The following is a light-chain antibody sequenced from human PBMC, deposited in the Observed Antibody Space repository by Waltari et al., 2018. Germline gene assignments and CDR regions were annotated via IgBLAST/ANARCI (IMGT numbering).Light chain of an antibody. CDR2: GTS. Sequence: ERVLTQSPATLSLSPGESVALSCRASQSIHSSLAWYQQKPVHAPRLLLCGTSTRATGVPARFSGSGSGTEFTLTISNMQSEDFGVYYCQQYGHWPPITFGQGTRLEIE. V-gene: IGKV3-15*01. J-gene: IGKJ5*01. CDR1: QSIHSS. CDR3: QQYGHWPPIT.